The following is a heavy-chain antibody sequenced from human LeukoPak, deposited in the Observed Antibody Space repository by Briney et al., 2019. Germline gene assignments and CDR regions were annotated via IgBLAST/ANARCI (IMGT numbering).Heavy chain of an antibody. CDR3: ARVFYYYAAATYSDY. J-gene: IGHJ4*02. CDR2: IYDSGAT. CDR1: GGSMTNYY. V-gene: IGHV4-59*12. D-gene: IGHD3-10*01. Sequence: PSGTLSLTCTVSGGSMTNYYWNWIRQPPGKGLEWIGYIYDSGATNYNAPLKSRVTISIDTSKNQFSLKLKSVTAADTAVYFCARVFYYYAAATYSDYWGQGRMVTVSS.